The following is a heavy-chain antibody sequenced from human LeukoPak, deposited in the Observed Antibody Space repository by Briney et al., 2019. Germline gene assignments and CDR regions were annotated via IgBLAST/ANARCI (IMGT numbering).Heavy chain of an antibody. CDR3: AKDRVSPGFNLFDP. V-gene: IGHV3-23*01. D-gene: IGHD2/OR15-2a*01. CDR2: INGRGDNT. J-gene: IGHJ5*02. CDR1: GFTFSSYA. Sequence: GGSLRLSCAASGFTFSSYAMNWVRQAPGKGPELVSAINGRGDNTYYADSVKGRFTISRDNSKSTLFLQMNSLRAEDTAIYYCAKDRVSPGFNLFDPWGQGTLVTVSS.